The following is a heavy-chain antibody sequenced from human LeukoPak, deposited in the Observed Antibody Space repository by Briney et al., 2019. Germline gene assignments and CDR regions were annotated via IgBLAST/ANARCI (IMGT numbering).Heavy chain of an antibody. J-gene: IGHJ4*02. V-gene: IGHV4-39*01. Sequence: KPSETLSLTCTVSGGSISSSSYYWGWIRQPPGKGLEWIGSIYYSGSTYYNPSLKSRVTLSVDTSRNQFSLKLSSVTAADTAVYYCARRRGYCSSTSCSYYFDYWGQGTLVTVSS. CDR2: IYYSGST. CDR3: ARRRGYCSSTSCSYYFDY. CDR1: GGSISSSSYY. D-gene: IGHD2-2*01.